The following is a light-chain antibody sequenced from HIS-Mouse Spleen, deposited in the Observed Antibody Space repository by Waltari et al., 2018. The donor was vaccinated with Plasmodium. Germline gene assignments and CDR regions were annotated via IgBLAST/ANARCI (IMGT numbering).Light chain of an antibody. CDR1: QSISSR. CDR3: QQYNSYSWT. Sequence: DIQMTQSPSTLSASVGDRVTITCRASQSISSRLAWYQQKPGKAPKLLIYKASSLESGVPSRFSGSGSGTEFTFTISSLQPDDFATYYCQQYNSYSWTFGQGTKVEIK. CDR2: KAS. J-gene: IGKJ1*01. V-gene: IGKV1-5*03.